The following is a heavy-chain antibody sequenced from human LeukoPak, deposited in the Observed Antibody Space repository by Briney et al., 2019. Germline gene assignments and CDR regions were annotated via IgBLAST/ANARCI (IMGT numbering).Heavy chain of an antibody. Sequence: SETLSLTCAVYGGSFSGYYWSWIRQPPGKGLEWIGEINHSGSTNYNPSLKSRVGISVDTSKNQFSLKLSSVTAADTAVYYCAKAVRAKRGYYYYMDVWGKGTTVTVSS. CDR2: INHSGST. J-gene: IGHJ6*03. V-gene: IGHV4-34*01. CDR1: GGSFSGYY. CDR3: AKAVRAKRGYYYYMDV. D-gene: IGHD3-10*01.